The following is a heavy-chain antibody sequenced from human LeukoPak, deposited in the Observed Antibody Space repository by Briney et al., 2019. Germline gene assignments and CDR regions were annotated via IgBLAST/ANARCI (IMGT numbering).Heavy chain of an antibody. CDR3: ARDRGSSSWYDAFDI. CDR2: IYYSGST. J-gene: IGHJ3*02. D-gene: IGHD6-13*01. CDR1: GVSISSYY. V-gene: IGHV4-59*01. Sequence: SETLSLTRTVSGVSISSYYWSWIRQPPGKGLEWIGYIYYSGSTNYNPSLKSRVTISVDTSKNQFSLKLSSVTAADTAVYYCARDRGSSSWYDAFDIWGQGTMVTVSS.